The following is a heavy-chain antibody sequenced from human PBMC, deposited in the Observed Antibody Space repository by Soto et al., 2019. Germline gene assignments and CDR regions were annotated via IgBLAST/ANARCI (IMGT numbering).Heavy chain of an antibody. J-gene: IGHJ4*02. D-gene: IGHD2-21*02. V-gene: IGHV3-9*01. CDR3: AKDKDRVTFTYYFDY. CDR2: ISWNSASI. CDR1: GFPFDDYA. Sequence: EVQLVESGGGLVQPGRSLRLSCAASGFPFDDYAMHWGRQAPGKGLEWVSGISWNSASIGYADSVKGRFTISRDNAKNSLYLQMNRLRAEDTALYYCAKDKDRVTFTYYFDYWGQATPVTVSS.